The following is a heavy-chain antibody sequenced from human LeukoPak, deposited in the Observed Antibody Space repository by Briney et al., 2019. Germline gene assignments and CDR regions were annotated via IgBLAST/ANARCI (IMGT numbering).Heavy chain of an antibody. D-gene: IGHD2-2*02. Sequence: GGSLRLSCAASGFTFSSYWMSWVRQAPGKGLEWVANIKEDGSEKYYVDSVKGRFTISRDNAKKSLYLQMNSLRAEDTAVYYCAGYCSSTSCYMSQASDIWGQGTMVTVSS. V-gene: IGHV3-7*01. CDR1: GFTFSSYW. CDR3: AGYCSSTSCYMSQASDI. CDR2: IKEDGSEK. J-gene: IGHJ3*02.